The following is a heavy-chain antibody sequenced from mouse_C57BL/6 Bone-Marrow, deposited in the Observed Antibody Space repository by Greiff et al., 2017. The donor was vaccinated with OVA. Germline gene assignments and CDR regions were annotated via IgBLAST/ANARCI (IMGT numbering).Heavy chain of an antibody. CDR3: ARGYDYDLYYFDY. J-gene: IGHJ2*01. D-gene: IGHD2-4*01. Sequence: QVQLQQSGAELVRPGTSVKMSCKASGYTFTNYWIGWAKQRPGHGLEWIGDIYPGGGYTNYNEKFKGKATLTADKSSSTAYMQFSSLTSEDSAIYYCARGYDYDLYYFDYWGQGTTLTVSS. CDR2: IYPGGGYT. V-gene: IGHV1-63*01. CDR1: GYTFTNYW.